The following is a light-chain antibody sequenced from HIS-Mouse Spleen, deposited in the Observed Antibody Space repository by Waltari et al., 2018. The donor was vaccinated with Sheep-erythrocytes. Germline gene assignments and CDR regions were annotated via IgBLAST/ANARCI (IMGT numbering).Light chain of an antibody. CDR2: EGS. CDR3: CSYAGSSTPWV. J-gene: IGLJ3*02. Sequence: QSALTQPRSVSGSPGQSVTISCTGTSSDVGSYTLVSWYQQHPGKAPKLMIYEGSKRPSGVSNRFSGSKCGNTASLTISGLQAEDEADYYCCSYAGSSTPWVFGGGTKLTVL. V-gene: IGLV2-23*01. CDR1: SSDVGSYTL.